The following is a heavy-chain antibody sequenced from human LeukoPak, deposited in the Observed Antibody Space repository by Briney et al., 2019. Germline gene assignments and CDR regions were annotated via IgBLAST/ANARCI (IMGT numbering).Heavy chain of an antibody. J-gene: IGHJ4*02. D-gene: IGHD6-13*01. Sequence: GRSLRLSCAASGFTFSSYGMHWVRQAAGKGLEWVAVIWYDGSNKYYADSVKGRFTISRDNSKNTLYLQMNSLRAEDTAVYYCARDDSSSWTLDYFDYWGQGTLVTVSS. CDR1: GFTFSSYG. V-gene: IGHV3-33*01. CDR3: ARDDSSSWTLDYFDY. CDR2: IWYDGSNK.